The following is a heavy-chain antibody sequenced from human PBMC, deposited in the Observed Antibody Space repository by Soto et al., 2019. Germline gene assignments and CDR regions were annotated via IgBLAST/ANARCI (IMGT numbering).Heavy chain of an antibody. CDR1: GGSISSYY. CDR2: IYYSGST. D-gene: IGHD6-6*01. J-gene: IGHJ6*03. Sequence: SETLSLTCTVSGGSISSYYWSWIRQPPGKGLEWIGYIYYSGSTNYNPSLKSRVTISVDTSKNQFSLKLSSVTAADTAVYYCARHKGGSSSMGHYYYYYMDVWGKGTTVTVSS. V-gene: IGHV4-59*08. CDR3: ARHKGGSSSMGHYYYYYMDV.